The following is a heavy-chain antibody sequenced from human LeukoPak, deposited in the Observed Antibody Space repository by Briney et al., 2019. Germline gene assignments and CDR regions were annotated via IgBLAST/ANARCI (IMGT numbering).Heavy chain of an antibody. D-gene: IGHD5-18*01. V-gene: IGHV3-23*01. CDR2: ISGSSGST. CDR1: GFTFSSYA. J-gene: IGHJ4*02. CDR3: AKGIQLWLFYFDY. Sequence: GASLRLSCAASGFTFSSYAMSWVRQAPGKGLEWVSAISGSSGSTYYADSVKGRFTISRDNSKNTLYLQMNSLRAEDTAVYYCAKGIQLWLFYFDYWGQGTLVTVSS.